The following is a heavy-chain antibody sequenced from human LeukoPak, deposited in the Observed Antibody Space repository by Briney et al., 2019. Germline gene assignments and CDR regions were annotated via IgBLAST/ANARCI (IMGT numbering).Heavy chain of an antibody. CDR2: INSDGSST. D-gene: IGHD1-26*01. Sequence: TGGSLRLSCAASGFTFSIYWMHWVRQVPGKGLVWVSHINSDGSSTTYADSVKDRFTISRDNAKNSLSLQMNSLRAEDTAVYFCARDRNLVGPNNWFDPWGQGTLVTVSS. CDR3: ARDRNLVGPNNWFDP. CDR1: GFTFSIYW. J-gene: IGHJ5*02. V-gene: IGHV3-74*03.